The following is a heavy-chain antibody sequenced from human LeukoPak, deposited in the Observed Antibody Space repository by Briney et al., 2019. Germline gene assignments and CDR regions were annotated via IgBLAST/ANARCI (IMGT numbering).Heavy chain of an antibody. CDR1: GYSFTTYW. CDR2: IHLANSNT. D-gene: IGHD5-12*01. V-gene: IGHV5-51*01. J-gene: IGHJ4*02. Sequence: GESLKISCEASGYSFTTYWIGWLRQMPGKGLEWMGVIHLANSNTRYSPSFQGQVTISVDKSISTAYLQWSSLKASDTAIYYCASLGDTTYIVAPIYWGQGTLVTVSS. CDR3: ASLGDTTYIVAPIY.